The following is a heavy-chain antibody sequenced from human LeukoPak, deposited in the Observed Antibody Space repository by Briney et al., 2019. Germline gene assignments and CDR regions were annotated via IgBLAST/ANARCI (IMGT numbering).Heavy chain of an antibody. CDR1: GFTVSSSY. CDR2: IRSGGST. V-gene: IGHV3-53*01. Sequence: PGGSLLLSCAASGFTVSSSYMTWVRQAPGKGLEWVSVIRSGGSTVYADSVKGRFTISRDNSKNTLYLQLNSLRAEDTAVYYCAREGSGRTAYNDGLDVWGQGTMVTVSS. D-gene: IGHD3-10*01. CDR3: AREGSGRTAYNDGLDV. J-gene: IGHJ3*01.